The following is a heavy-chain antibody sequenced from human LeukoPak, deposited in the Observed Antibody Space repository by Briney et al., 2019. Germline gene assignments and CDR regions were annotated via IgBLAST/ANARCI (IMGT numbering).Heavy chain of an antibody. Sequence: GGSLRLSCAASGFTVSTKYMSWVRQSPVKGLEWVSITYSGGVTYYAPSVKGRLTISRDNFGNMLYLHLDSLRVEDTAIYYCARRSGSSWSSFDYWGQGALVTVSS. CDR2: TYSGGVT. CDR1: GFTVSTKY. J-gene: IGHJ4*02. CDR3: ARRSGSSWSSFDY. D-gene: IGHD6-13*01. V-gene: IGHV3-53*01.